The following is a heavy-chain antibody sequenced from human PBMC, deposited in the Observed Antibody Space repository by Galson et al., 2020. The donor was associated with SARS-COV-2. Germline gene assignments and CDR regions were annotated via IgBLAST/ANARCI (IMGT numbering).Heavy chain of an antibody. CDR3: AKPVSRWDLLFPLDI. D-gene: IGHD1-26*01. CDR1: GFTVKTFA. J-gene: IGHJ3*02. Sequence: PGGSLRLSCAASGFTVKTFAMHWVRQAPGKGLEWVAVISNDGTNKYYADSVKGRFTMSRDNSKNTLYLQMDSLRAEDTAVYYCAKPVSRWDLLFPLDIWGPGTMVTVSS. CDR2: ISNDGTNK. V-gene: IGHV3-30*18.